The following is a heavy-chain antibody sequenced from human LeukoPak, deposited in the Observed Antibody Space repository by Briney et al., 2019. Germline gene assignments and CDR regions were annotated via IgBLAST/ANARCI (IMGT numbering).Heavy chain of an antibody. Sequence: GGSLRLSCAASGFTFSSYGMHWVRHAPGKGLEWVAVIWYDGSNKYYADSVKGRFTISRDNSKNTLYLQMNSLRAEDTAVYYCARGSSLYYFDYWGQGTLVTVSS. CDR1: GFTFSSYG. CDR3: ARGSSLYYFDY. V-gene: IGHV3-33*01. J-gene: IGHJ4*02. D-gene: IGHD6-13*01. CDR2: IWYDGSNK.